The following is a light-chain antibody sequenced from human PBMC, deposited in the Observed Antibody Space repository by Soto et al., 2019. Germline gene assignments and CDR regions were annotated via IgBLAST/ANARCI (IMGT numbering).Light chain of an antibody. CDR3: QQYDSLPRT. Sequence: EIVLTQYPGTLSVSPGDGCTLSCMATQTVGKKYLAWYQQRPGQAPRLLIHGAYSRATGIPDRFSGSGSGTELTINIGRLETEDFAVYYCQQYDSLPRTVGPATKVEIK. J-gene: IGKJ1*01. V-gene: IGKV3-20*01. CDR1: QTVGKKY. CDR2: GAY.